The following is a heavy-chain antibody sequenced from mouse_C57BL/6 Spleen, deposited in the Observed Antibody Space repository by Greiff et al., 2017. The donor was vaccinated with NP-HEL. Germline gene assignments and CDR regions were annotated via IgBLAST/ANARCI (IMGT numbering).Heavy chain of an antibody. CDR1: GFTFSSYG. Sequence: DVKLVESGGDLVKPGGSLKLSCAASGFTFSSYGMSWVRQTPDKRLEWVAIISSGGSYTHYLDSVKGRITISRDNGKNTLYLQMSSLKSEDTAMYYCARGGFAYWGQGTLVTVSA. J-gene: IGHJ3*01. V-gene: IGHV5-6*02. CDR3: ARGGFAY. CDR2: ISSGGSYT.